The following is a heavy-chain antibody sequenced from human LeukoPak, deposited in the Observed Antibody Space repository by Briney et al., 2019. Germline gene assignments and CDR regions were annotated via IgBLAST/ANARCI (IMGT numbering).Heavy chain of an antibody. J-gene: IGHJ5*02. D-gene: IGHD2-2*01. V-gene: IGHV4-4*07. CDR2: IYTSGST. CDR1: GGSISSYY. CDR3: ARGIVVVPAAMVIGWFDP. Sequence: SETLSLTCTVSGGSISSYYWSWIRQPAGKGLEWIGRIYTSGSTNYNPSLKSRVTMSVDTSKNQFSLKLSSVTAADTAVYYCARGIVVVPAAMVIGWFDPWGQGTLVTVSS.